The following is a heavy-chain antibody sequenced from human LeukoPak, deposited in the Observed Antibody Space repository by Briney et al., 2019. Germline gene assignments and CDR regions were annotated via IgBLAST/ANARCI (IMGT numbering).Heavy chain of an antibody. J-gene: IGHJ4*02. CDR2: INHSGST. CDR3: AKGDFDWLFDY. D-gene: IGHD3-9*01. Sequence: SETLSLTCAVYGGSFSGYYWSWIRQPPGKGLEWIGEINHSGSTNYNPSLKSRVTISVDTSKNQFSLKLSSVTAADTAVYYCAKGDFDWLFDYWGQGTLVTVSS. V-gene: IGHV4-34*01. CDR1: GGSFSGYY.